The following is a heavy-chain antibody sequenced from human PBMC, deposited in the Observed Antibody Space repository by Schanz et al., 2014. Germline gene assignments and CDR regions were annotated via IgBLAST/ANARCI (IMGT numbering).Heavy chain of an antibody. CDR1: GFTFSRYA. J-gene: IGHJ6*02. CDR3: RLWFGELYYGMDV. V-gene: IGHV3-23*04. CDR2: ISGSGGST. Sequence: EVQLVESGGGLVQPGGSLRLSCAASGFTFSRYAMTWVRQAPGKGLEWVSAISGSGGSTYYADSVKGRFTISRDNSKNSRYLQMNSLRAEDTAVYYCRLWFGELYYGMDVWGQGTMVTVSS. D-gene: IGHD3-10*01.